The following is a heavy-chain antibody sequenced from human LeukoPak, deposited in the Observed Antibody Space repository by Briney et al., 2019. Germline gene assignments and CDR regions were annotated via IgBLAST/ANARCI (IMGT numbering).Heavy chain of an antibody. D-gene: IGHD6-6*01. CDR1: GFTFDDYA. CDR3: AVEYSSSLLGDS. V-gene: IGHV3-9*01. CDR2: ISWNSGSI. Sequence: GGSLRLSCAASGFTFDDYAMHWVRQAPGKGLEWVSGISWNSGSIGYADSVKGRFTISRDNAKNSLYLQMNSLRAEDTAVYYCAVEYSSSLLGDSWGQGTLVTVSS. J-gene: IGHJ4*02.